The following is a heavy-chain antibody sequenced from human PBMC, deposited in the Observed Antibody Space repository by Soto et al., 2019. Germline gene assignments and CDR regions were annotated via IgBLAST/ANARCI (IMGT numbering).Heavy chain of an antibody. CDR3: ARQSDGGKFDY. D-gene: IGHD2-15*01. V-gene: IGHV5-51*01. CDR1: GYTFSNYW. J-gene: IGHJ4*02. CDR2: INPGDSDT. Sequence: GESLKISCQASGYTFSNYWIGWVRQMPGQGLEWMGIINPGDSDTRYNPSLQGQVTFSVDKSITTAYLQWSSLRASDTAMYYCARQSDGGKFDYWGQGXLVTVSS.